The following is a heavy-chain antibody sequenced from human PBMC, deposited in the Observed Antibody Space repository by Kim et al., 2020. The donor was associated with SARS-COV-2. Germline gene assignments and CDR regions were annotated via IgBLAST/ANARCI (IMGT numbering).Heavy chain of an antibody. CDR2: IDPSDSYT. CDR3: ARRPIVVVPAARGDWFDP. D-gene: IGHD2-2*01. CDR1: GYSFTSYW. Sequence: GESLKISCKGSGYSFTSYWISWVRQMPGKGLEWMGRIDPSDSYTNYSPSFQGHVTISADKSISTAYLQWSSLKASDTGMYYCARRPIVVVPAARGDWFDPWGQGTLVTVSS. V-gene: IGHV5-10-1*01. J-gene: IGHJ5*02.